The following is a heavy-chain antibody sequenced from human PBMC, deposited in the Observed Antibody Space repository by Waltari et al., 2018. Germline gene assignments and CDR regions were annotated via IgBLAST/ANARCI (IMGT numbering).Heavy chain of an antibody. CDR3: ASVRTFSGSYSY. J-gene: IGHJ4*02. CDR1: GFTFSSYS. CDR2: ISSSSSTI. D-gene: IGHD1-26*01. V-gene: IGHV3-48*04. Sequence: EVQLVESGGGLVQPGGSLRLSCAASGFTFSSYSMNWVRQATGKGLEWVSYISSSSSTIYYADSVKGRFTISRDNAKNSLYLQMNSLRAEDTAVYYCASVRTFSGSYSYWGQGTLVTVSS.